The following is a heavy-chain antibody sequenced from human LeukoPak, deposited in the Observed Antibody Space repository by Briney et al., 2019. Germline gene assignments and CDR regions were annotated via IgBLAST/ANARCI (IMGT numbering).Heavy chain of an antibody. D-gene: IGHD1-26*01. CDR1: GFRFSSYV. J-gene: IGHJ4*02. Sequence: GGSLRHSCAASGFRFSSYVMSWVRQAPGKGLEYVSSIDGSDGASYYADSVKGRFTISRDNSKNTLFLQMNSLRVEDTAVYYCARVDSGNYDYWGQGTLLTVSS. CDR3: ARVDSGNYDY. V-gene: IGHV3-23*01. CDR2: IDGSDGAS.